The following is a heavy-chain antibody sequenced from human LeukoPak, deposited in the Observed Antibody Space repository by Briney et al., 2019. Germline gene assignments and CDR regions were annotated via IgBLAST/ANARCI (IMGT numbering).Heavy chain of an antibody. D-gene: IGHD6-19*01. CDR1: GFSFSTYA. Sequence: SGGSLRLSCAASGFSFSTYAMSWVRQAPGKGLAWVSVISGSGGSTYFADSVKGRFTISRDNSKNTLYLQMNSLRAEDTAVYFCAKGPPSLAVALPRGDSWGQGTLVTVSS. CDR2: ISGSGGST. CDR3: AKGPPSLAVALPRGDS. V-gene: IGHV3-23*01. J-gene: IGHJ4*02.